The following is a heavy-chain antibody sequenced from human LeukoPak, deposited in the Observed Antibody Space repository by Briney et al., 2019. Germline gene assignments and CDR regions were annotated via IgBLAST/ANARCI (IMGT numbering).Heavy chain of an antibody. CDR2: IYYSGST. V-gene: IGHV4-34*01. CDR3: ASGGYSGSYYLDY. J-gene: IGHJ4*02. CDR1: GGSFSGYY. Sequence: SETLSLTCAVYGGSFSGYYWSWIRQPPAKGLEWIGSIYYSGSTYYNPSLKSRVTISVDTSKNQFSLKLSSVTAADTAVYYCASGGYSGSYYLDYWGQGNLVIVSS. D-gene: IGHD1-26*01.